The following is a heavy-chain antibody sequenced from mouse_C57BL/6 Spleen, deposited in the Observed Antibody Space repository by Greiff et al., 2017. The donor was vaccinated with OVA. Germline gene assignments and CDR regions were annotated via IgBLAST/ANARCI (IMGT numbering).Heavy chain of an antibody. CDR2: ISYDGSN. V-gene: IGHV3-6*01. J-gene: IGHJ4*01. CDR3: AREEGYYAMDY. Sequence: DVQLQESGPGLVKPSQSLSLTCSVTGYSITSGYYWNWIRQFPGNKLEWMGYISYDGSNNYNPSLKNRISITRDTSKNQFFLKLNSVTTEDTATYYCAREEGYYAMDYWGQGTSVTVSS. CDR1: GYSITSGYY.